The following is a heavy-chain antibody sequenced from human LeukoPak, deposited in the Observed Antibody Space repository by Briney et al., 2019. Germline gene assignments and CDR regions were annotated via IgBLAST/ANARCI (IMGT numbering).Heavy chain of an antibody. CDR2: IYYSGST. J-gene: IGHJ4*02. CDR3: ARLRYYFDY. CDR1: GGSISSSSYY. Sequence: PSETLSLTCTVSGGSISSSSYYWGWIRQPPGKGLEWIGSIYYSGSTYYNPSPKSRVTISVDTSKNQFSLKLSSVTAADTAVYYCARLRYYFDYWGQGTLVTVSS. V-gene: IGHV4-39*07.